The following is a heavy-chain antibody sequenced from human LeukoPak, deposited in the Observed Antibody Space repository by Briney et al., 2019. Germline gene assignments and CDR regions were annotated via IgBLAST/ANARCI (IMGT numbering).Heavy chain of an antibody. V-gene: IGHV2-5*02. J-gene: IGHJ4*02. D-gene: IGHD6-19*01. Sequence: SGPTLVKPTQTLTLTCTFSGISLSTSGVGVVWIRQPPGKALEWLALIYWDDDKRYSPSLKSRLTITKDTSKNQVVLTMTNMDPADTATYSCAQGDRREWLVPKEPWYFDYWGQGTLVTVSS. CDR3: AQGDRREWLVPKEPWYFDY. CDR2: IYWDDDK. CDR1: GISLSTSGVG.